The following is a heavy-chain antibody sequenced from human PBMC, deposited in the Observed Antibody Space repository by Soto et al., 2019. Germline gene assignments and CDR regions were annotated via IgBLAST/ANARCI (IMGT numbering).Heavy chain of an antibody. D-gene: IGHD6-13*01. Sequence: QVQLVESGGGVVQPGRSLRLSCAASGFTFSSYGMNWVRQAPGKGLEWVAVISYDGSNKYYADSVKGRFTISRDSSKNMLHLQMNSLRAEDTAVYYFAKEDSSSWHYYYGMDVWGQGTTVTVSS. V-gene: IGHV3-30*18. CDR1: GFTFSSYG. CDR2: ISYDGSNK. J-gene: IGHJ6*02. CDR3: AKEDSSSWHYYYGMDV.